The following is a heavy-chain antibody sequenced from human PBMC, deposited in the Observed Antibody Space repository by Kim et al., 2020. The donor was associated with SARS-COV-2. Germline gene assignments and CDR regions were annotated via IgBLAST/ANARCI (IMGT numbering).Heavy chain of an antibody. CDR1: GFTFGDYA. Sequence: GGSLRLSCTASGFTFGDYAMSWVRQAPGKGLEWVGFIRSKAYGGTTEYAASVKGRFTISRDDSKSIAYLQMNSLKTEDTAVYYCTRGIVGATHGMDVWGQGTTVTVSS. CDR2: IRSKAYGGTT. CDR3: TRGIVGATHGMDV. V-gene: IGHV3-49*04. J-gene: IGHJ6*02. D-gene: IGHD1-26*01.